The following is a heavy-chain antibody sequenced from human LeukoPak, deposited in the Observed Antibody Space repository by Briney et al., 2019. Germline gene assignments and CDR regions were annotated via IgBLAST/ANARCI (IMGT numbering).Heavy chain of an antibody. D-gene: IGHD2-2*01. CDR2: ITSYNGNT. Sequence: GASVRVSCKASVYTLNTYGTTYAVSWVRQAPGQGLEWMGWITSYNGNTNYAQKFHGRLSTTTATSTSTAYMELRGLRSDDTAVYYSTRSLRFGDIAVVPAGKYAFDVWGQGTMVTVSS. J-gene: IGHJ3*01. V-gene: IGHV1-18*01. CDR1: VYTLNTYG. CDR3: TRSLRFGDIAVVPAGKYAFDV.